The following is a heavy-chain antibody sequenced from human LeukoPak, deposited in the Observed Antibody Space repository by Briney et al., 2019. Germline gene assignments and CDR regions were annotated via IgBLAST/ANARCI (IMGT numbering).Heavy chain of an antibody. D-gene: IGHD3-10*01. V-gene: IGHV4-4*07. J-gene: IGHJ6*03. Sequence: SETLSLTCTVSGGSISSYYWSWIRQPAGEGLEWIGRIYTSGSTDYNPSLKSRVTMSVDTSKNQFSLKLSSVTAADTAVYYCARDSRRGYNYYYYMDVWGKGTTVTVSS. CDR2: IYTSGST. CDR1: GGSISSYY. CDR3: ARDSRRGYNYYYYMDV.